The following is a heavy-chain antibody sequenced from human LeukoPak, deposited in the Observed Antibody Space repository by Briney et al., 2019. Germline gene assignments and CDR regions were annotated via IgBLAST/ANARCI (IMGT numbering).Heavy chain of an antibody. CDR3: ARYYDFWSGYYSYDAFDI. Sequence: GGALRLSCAASGFTFSSYWMHWVRQAPGKGLVWVPRINSDGSSTSYADSVKGRFTISRDNAKNTLYLQMNSLRAEDTAVYYCARYYDFWSGYYSYDAFDIWGQGTMVTVSS. J-gene: IGHJ3*02. CDR2: INSDGSST. V-gene: IGHV3-74*01. CDR1: GFTFSSYW. D-gene: IGHD3-3*01.